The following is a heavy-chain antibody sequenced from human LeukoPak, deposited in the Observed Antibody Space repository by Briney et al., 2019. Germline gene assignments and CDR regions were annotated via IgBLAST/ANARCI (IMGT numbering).Heavy chain of an antibody. D-gene: IGHD3-22*01. J-gene: IGHJ4*02. CDR1: GGSISSYY. Sequence: SETLSLTCTVSGGSISSYYWSWIRQPPGKGLEWIGYIYYSGSTNYNPSLKSRVTISVDTSKNQFSLKLSSVTAADTAVYYCASDYDSSGYWNYWGQGTLVTVSS. CDR3: ASDYDSSGYWNY. V-gene: IGHV4-59*01. CDR2: IYYSGST.